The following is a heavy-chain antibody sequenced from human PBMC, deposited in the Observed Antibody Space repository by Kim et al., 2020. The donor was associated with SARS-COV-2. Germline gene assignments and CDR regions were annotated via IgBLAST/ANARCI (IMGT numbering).Heavy chain of an antibody. CDR3: ARRACSGSSCYFDY. D-gene: IGHD2-2*01. CDR2: INPNGGST. J-gene: IGHJ4*02. CDR1: GYTFINSY. Sequence: ASVKVSCMASGYTFINSYIHWVRHTPGQGLEWMGIINPNGGSTTYAQKFQGRVAMTKDTSTRTVQMELTGLRSEDTAVYYCARRACSGSSCYFDYWGQGTRVTVSS. V-gene: IGHV1-46*01.